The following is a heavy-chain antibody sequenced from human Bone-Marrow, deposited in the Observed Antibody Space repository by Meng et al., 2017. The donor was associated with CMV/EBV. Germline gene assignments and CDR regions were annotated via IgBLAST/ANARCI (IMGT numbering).Heavy chain of an antibody. J-gene: IGHJ6*01. CDR1: GFTFSSYS. CDR3: ARDPPGRGGMDV. D-gene: IGHD3-16*01. V-gene: IGHV3-21*04. CDR2: ISSSSSSI. Sequence: GGSLRLSCAASGFTFSSYSMNWVRQAPGKGLEWVSSISSSSSSIYYADSVKGRFTISRDNAKNSLYQQMNSLRAEDTALYYCARDPPGRGGMDVWGQGTTVTVAS.